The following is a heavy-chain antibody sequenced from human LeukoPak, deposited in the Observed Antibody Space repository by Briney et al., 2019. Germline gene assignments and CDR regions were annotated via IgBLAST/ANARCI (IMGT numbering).Heavy chain of an antibody. Sequence: GASVKVSCKASGYTFSSYDISWVRLAPGQGLEWMGRISAYNGITDYAQKFQGRVTMTTDTSTSTAYMELRSLRSDDTAVYYCARDLGAMVPGYWGQGTLVTVSS. CDR1: GYTFSSYD. D-gene: IGHD3-10*01. V-gene: IGHV1-18*01. J-gene: IGHJ4*02. CDR3: ARDLGAMVPGY. CDR2: ISAYNGIT.